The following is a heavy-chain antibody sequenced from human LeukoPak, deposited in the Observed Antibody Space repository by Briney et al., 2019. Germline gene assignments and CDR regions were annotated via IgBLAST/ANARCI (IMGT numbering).Heavy chain of an antibody. CDR1: GYTFTGYY. Sequence: ASVKVSCKASGYTFTGYYMHWVRQAPGQGLEWMGWINPNSGGTNYAQKLQGRVTMTTDTSTSTAYMELRSLRSDDTAVYYCARSTYDILTGYYPYYFDYWGQGTLVTVSS. D-gene: IGHD3-9*01. J-gene: IGHJ4*02. CDR3: ARSTYDILTGYYPYYFDY. CDR2: INPNSGGT. V-gene: IGHV1-2*02.